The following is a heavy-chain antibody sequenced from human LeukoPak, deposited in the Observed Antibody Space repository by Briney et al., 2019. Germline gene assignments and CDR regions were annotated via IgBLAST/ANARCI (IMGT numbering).Heavy chain of an antibody. CDR2: IKSKTDGGTT. V-gene: IGHV3-15*01. J-gene: IGHJ4*02. CDR1: GFTFSNAW. CDR3: TTGVMITFGGVIVFDY. Sequence: PGGSLRLSCAASGFTFSNAWMSWVRQAPGKGLEWVGRIKSKTDGGTTDYAEPVKGRFTISRDDSKNTLYLQMNSLKTEDTAVYYCTTGVMITFGGVIVFDYWGQGTLVTVSS. D-gene: IGHD3-16*02.